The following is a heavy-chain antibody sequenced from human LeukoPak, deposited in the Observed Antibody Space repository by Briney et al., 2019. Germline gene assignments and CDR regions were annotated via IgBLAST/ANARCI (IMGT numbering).Heavy chain of an antibody. D-gene: IGHD4-11*01. CDR1: GYTFTIYA. CDR2: INAGNGNT. J-gene: IGHJ6*02. Sequence: VASVKVSCKASGYTFTIYAMHWVRQAPGQRLEWMGWINAGNGNTKYSQKFQGRVTITRDTSASTAYMELSSLRSEDTAVYYCASTETEIYYYYGMDVWGQGITVTVSS. CDR3: ASTETEIYYYYGMDV. V-gene: IGHV1-3*01.